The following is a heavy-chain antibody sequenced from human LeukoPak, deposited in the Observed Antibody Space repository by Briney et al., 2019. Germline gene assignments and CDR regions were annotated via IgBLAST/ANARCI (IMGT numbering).Heavy chain of an antibody. J-gene: IGHJ6*03. CDR1: GFSFGNYA. D-gene: IGHD5-12*01. CDR2: IGGSGDNT. CDR3: AKSCGHDSYRYYYRDV. V-gene: IGHV3-23*01. Sequence: GGSLRLSCAASGFSFGNYAMAWVRQAPGKGLEWVSSIGGSGDNTYYADSVKGRFTISRDNSKNTLFLQVNSLRAEDTAIYYCAKSCGHDSYRYYYRDVWGKGTTVSVSS.